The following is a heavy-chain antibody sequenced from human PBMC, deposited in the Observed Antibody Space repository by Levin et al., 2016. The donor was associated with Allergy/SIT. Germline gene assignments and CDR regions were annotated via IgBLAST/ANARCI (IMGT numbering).Heavy chain of an antibody. CDR2: ISFDGKDE. V-gene: IGHV3-30*03. D-gene: IGHD2-2*03. CDR1: GFTFSSYW. Sequence: GGSLRLSCAASGFTFSSYWMTWVRQAPGEGLEWVAVISFDGKDEGYGDSARGRFTISRDNSKTTQYLQMNSLGVGDTAVYYCARASGYWEHPFDLWGQGTMVTVSS. J-gene: IGHJ3*01. CDR3: ARASGYWEHPFDL.